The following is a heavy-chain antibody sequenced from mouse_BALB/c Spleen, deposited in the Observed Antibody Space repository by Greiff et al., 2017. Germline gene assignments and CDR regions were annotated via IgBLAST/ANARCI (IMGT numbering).Heavy chain of an antibody. CDR2: ISSGSSTI. CDR3: ARSHFTPYFDD. J-gene: IGHJ2*01. V-gene: IGHV5-17*02. CDR1: GFTFSSFG. Sequence: EVKVVESGGGLVQPGGSRKLSCAASGFTFSSFGMHWVRQAPEKGLEWVAYISSGSSTIYYADTVKGRFTISRDNPKNTLFLQMTSLRSEDTAMYYCARSHFTPYFDDWGQGTTLTVAS.